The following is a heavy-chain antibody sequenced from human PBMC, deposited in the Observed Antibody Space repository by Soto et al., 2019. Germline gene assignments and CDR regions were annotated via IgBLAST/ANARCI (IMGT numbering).Heavy chain of an antibody. D-gene: IGHD6-13*01. J-gene: IGHJ4*02. Sequence: ASVKVSCKVSGYTFTSYYMHWVRQAPGQGLEWMGIINPSGGSTSYAQKFQGRVTMTRDTSTSTVYMELSSLRSEDTAVYYCARVGGEYSSSWGYFDYWGQGTLVTVSS. CDR2: INPSGGST. CDR1: GYTFTSYY. CDR3: ARVGGEYSSSWGYFDY. V-gene: IGHV1-46*01.